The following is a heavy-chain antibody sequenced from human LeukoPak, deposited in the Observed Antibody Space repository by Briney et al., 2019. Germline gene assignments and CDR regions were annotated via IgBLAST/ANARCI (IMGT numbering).Heavy chain of an antibody. J-gene: IGHJ3*02. CDR2: IYYSGST. CDR3: ARGVNYGSGVDI. V-gene: IGHV4-31*03. Sequence: SETLSLTCTVSGGSISSGGYYWSWLRQHPGKGLEWIGYIYYSGSTYYNPSLKSRVTISVDTSKNQFSLKLSSVTAADTAVYYCARGVNYGSGVDIWGQGTMVTVSS. D-gene: IGHD3-10*01. CDR1: GGSISSGGYY.